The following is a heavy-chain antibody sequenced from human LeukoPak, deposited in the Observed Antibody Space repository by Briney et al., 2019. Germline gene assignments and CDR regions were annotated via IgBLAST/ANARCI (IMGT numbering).Heavy chain of an antibody. J-gene: IGHJ6*02. CDR1: GFIFRSFA. CDR2: VSGSGGTT. V-gene: IGHV3-23*01. D-gene: IGHD2-15*01. CDR3: AKDLAEAATSYGMDV. Sequence: GGSVRLSCAATGFIFRSFAMSWVRQVPGKGMEWVSVVSGSGGTTYYAGSVKGRFTISRDNSKNTVYLQIDNLRTEDTATYYCAKDLAEAATSYGMDVWGHGTSVTVSS.